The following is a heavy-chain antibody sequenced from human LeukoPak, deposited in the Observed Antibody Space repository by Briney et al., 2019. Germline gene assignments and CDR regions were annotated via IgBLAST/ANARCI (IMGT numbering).Heavy chain of an antibody. V-gene: IGHV3-30-3*01. CDR3: ARDGASLNWFDP. D-gene: IGHD1-26*01. J-gene: IGHJ5*02. CDR1: GFTFSSYT. Sequence: GRSLRLSCAAPGFTFSSYTMHWVRQAPGKGLEWVAVTSYDGSNEYYADSVKGRFTISRDNSKNTLYLQMNSLRAEDTAVYYCARDGASLNWFDPWGQGTLVTVSS. CDR2: TSYDGSNE.